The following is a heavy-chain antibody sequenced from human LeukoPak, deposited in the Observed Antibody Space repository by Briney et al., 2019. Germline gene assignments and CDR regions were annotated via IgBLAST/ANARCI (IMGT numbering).Heavy chain of an antibody. D-gene: IGHD1-26*01. Sequence: SETLSLTCTVSGYSISSGYYWGWIRQPPGKGLEWIGSIYHSGSTYYNPSLKSRVTISVDTSKNQFSLKLSSVTAADTAVYYCARRGSYYAPWDYRGQGTLVTVSS. V-gene: IGHV4-38-2*02. J-gene: IGHJ4*02. CDR2: IYHSGST. CDR3: ARRGSYYAPWDY. CDR1: GYSISSGYY.